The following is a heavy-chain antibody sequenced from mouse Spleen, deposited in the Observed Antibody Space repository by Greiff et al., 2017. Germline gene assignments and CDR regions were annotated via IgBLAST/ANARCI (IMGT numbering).Heavy chain of an antibody. Sequence: QVQLKESGAELVRPGASVKLSCKASGYTFTDYYINWVKQRPGQGLEWIARIYPGSGNTYYNEKFKGKATLTAEKSSSTAYMQLSSLTSEDSAVYFCARCDYDGGYFDVWGAGTTVTVSS. V-gene: IGHV1-76*01. D-gene: IGHD2-4*01. J-gene: IGHJ1*01. CDR3: ARCDYDGGYFDV. CDR2: IYPGSGNT. CDR1: GYTFTDYY.